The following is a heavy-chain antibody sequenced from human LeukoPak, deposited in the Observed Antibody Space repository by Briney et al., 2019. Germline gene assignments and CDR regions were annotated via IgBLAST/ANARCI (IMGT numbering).Heavy chain of an antibody. J-gene: IGHJ4*02. D-gene: IGHD3-10*01. CDR2: ISAYNGNT. CDR3: ARALRGGDYYGSGSPPGY. Sequence: ASVKVSCKASGGTFSNYAISWVRQAPGQGLEWMGWISAYNGNTNSAQKLQGRVTMTTDTSTSTAYMELTSLRSDDTAVYYCARALRGGDYYGSGSPPGYWGQGTLVTVSS. V-gene: IGHV1-18*01. CDR1: GGTFSNYA.